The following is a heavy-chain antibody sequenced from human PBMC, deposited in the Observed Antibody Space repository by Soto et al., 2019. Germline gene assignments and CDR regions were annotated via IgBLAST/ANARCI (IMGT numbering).Heavy chain of an antibody. Sequence: PGGSVRLSCAASGFTFSNYAMSWVRQAPGKGLEWVSAISGTGGSTYYADSVKGRFTISRDNSKNTLYLQVYSLRAEDTAVYYCTGMASRYCGCCGGYDYWGQGTLVTVSS. CDR2: ISGTGGST. D-gene: IGHD2-21*01. J-gene: IGHJ4*02. V-gene: IGHV3-23*01. CDR1: GFTFSNYA. CDR3: TGMASRYCGCCGGYDY.